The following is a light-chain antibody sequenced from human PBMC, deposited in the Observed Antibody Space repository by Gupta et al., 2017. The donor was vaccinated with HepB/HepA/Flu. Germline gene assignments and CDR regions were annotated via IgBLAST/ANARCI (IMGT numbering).Light chain of an antibody. CDR1: SSNIGAYYD. CDR2: GNT. CDR3: QTFDRSLSGAV. V-gene: IGLV1-40*01. Sequence: SVLTQPPSVSGAPGQRITISCTGNSSNIGAYYDVHWYQQHPGKAPKLVINGNTNRPSGVSDRFSAARSGTSASLAITGLQTEDEADYYCQTFDRSLSGAVFGGGTKVTVL. J-gene: IGLJ3*02.